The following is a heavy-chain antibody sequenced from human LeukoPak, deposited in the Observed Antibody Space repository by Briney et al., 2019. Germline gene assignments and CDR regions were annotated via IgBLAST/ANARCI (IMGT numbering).Heavy chain of an antibody. CDR3: ASGSYYFDY. CDR2: FDPEDGET. D-gene: IGHD1-26*01. V-gene: IGHV1-24*01. Sequence: ASVKVSCKASGYTFTGYYMHWVRQAPGKGLEWMGGFDPEDGETIYAQKFQGRVTMTEDTSTDTAYMELSSLRSEDTAVYYCASGSYYFDYWGQGTLVTVSS. CDR1: GYTFTGYY. J-gene: IGHJ4*02.